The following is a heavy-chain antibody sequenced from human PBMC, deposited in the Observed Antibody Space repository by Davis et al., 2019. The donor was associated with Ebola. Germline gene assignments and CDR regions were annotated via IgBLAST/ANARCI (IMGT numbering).Heavy chain of an antibody. D-gene: IGHD3-10*01. V-gene: IGHV3-33*01. J-gene: IGHJ4*02. Sequence: GESLKISCAASGFTFSSYGMHWVRQAPGKGLEWVAVIWYDGSNKYYADSVKGRFTISRDNSKKTLYLQMNSLRAEDTAVYYCARDRGGSGGYYAFDYWGQGTLVTVSS. CDR2: IWYDGSNK. CDR1: GFTFSSYG. CDR3: ARDRGGSGGYYAFDY.